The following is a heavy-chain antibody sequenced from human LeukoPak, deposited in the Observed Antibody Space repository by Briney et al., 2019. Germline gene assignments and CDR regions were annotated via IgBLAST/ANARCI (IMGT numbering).Heavy chain of an antibody. CDR2: IYTSGST. CDR3: ARVGDYALKD. D-gene: IGHD3-16*01. CDR1: GDSISSGSYY. Sequence: PSETLSLTCTVSGDSISSGSYYWSWIRQPAGKGLEWIGRIYTSGSTNYNPPLKSRVIISVDTSKNQFSLKLSSVTAADTAVYYCARVGDYALKDWGQGTLVTVSS. V-gene: IGHV4-61*02. J-gene: IGHJ4*02.